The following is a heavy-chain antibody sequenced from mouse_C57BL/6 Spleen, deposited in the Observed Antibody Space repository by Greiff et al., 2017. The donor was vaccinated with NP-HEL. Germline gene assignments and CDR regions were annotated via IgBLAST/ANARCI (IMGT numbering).Heavy chain of an antibody. V-gene: IGHV1-81*01. CDR3: AIYDYDEKFAY. J-gene: IGHJ3*01. Sequence: VKLMESGAELARPGASVKLSCKASGYTFTSYGISWVKQRTGQGLEWIGEIYPRSGNTYYNEKFKGKATLTADKSSSTAYMELRSLTSEDSAVYFCAIYDYDEKFAYWGQGTLVTVSA. D-gene: IGHD2-4*01. CDR1: GYTFTSYG. CDR2: IYPRSGNT.